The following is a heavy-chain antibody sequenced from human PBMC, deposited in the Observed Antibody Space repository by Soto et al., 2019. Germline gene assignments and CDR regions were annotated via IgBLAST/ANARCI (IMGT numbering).Heavy chain of an antibody. Sequence: PGGSLRLSCAASGFTFSSYSMNWVRQAPGKGLEWVSYISSSSSTIYYADSVKGRFTISSDNVKNSLYLQMNSLRAEDTGVYYCARDLHYAFDIWGQGTMVTVSS. D-gene: IGHD1-26*01. V-gene: IGHV3-48*01. CDR3: ARDLHYAFDI. CDR1: GFTFSSYS. J-gene: IGHJ3*02. CDR2: ISSSSSTI.